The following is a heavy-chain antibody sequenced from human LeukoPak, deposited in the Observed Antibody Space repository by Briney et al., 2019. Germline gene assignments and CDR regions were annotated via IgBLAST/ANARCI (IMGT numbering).Heavy chain of an antibody. CDR1: GFTFSSYA. CDR2: ISYDGSNE. V-gene: IGHV3-30-3*01. Sequence: GRSLRLSCAASGFTFSSYAMHWVRQAPGKGLEWVAVISYDGSNEYYADSVKGRFTISRDNSKNTLYLQMNSLRAEDTAVYYCTRGLRFYYMDVWGKGTTVTVSS. J-gene: IGHJ6*03. D-gene: IGHD3-3*01. CDR3: TRGLRFYYMDV.